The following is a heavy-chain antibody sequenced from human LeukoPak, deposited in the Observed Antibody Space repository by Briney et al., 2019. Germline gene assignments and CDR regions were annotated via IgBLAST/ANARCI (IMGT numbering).Heavy chain of an antibody. D-gene: IGHD4-11*01. V-gene: IGHV4-38-2*02. CDR3: ARIDYSNSYRSALPLDY. Sequence: KSSETLSLTCTVSGYSISGGYYWGWIRQPPGKGLGWIGSIYHNGNTYYNPSLKSRVTISVDTSKNQFSLNLSSVTAADTAVYFCARIDYSNSYRSALPLDYWGQGTLVTVSS. CDR2: IYHNGNT. CDR1: GYSISGGYY. J-gene: IGHJ4*02.